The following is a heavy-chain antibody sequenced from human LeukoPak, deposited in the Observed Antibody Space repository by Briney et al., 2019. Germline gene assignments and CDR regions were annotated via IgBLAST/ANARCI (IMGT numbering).Heavy chain of an antibody. CDR1: GGSISSGGYY. J-gene: IGHJ4*02. Sequence: PSETLSLTCTVSGGSISSGGYYWTWVRQHPGKGLEYIGYIDYSGSTYYNPSLKSRLTISVDTSKNQFSLKLSSVTAADTAVYYCARVPASGYYHHYFDHWGQGTLVTVSS. CDR2: IDYSGST. D-gene: IGHD3-3*01. V-gene: IGHV4-31*03. CDR3: ARVPASGYYHHYFDH.